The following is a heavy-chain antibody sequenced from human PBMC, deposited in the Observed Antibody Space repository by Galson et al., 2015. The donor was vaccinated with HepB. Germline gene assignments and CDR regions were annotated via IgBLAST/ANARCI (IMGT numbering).Heavy chain of an antibody. V-gene: IGHV1-69-2*01. J-gene: IGHJ6*02. CDR1: GYTFTDYY. D-gene: IGHD6-6*01. CDR3: ATAARRVLYYYYGMDV. Sequence: VKVSCKVSGYTFTDYYMHWVQQAPGKGLEWMGLVDPEDGETIYAEKFQGRVTITADTSTDTAYMELSSLRSEDTAVYYCATAARRVLYYYYGMDVWGQGTTVTVSS. CDR2: VDPEDGET.